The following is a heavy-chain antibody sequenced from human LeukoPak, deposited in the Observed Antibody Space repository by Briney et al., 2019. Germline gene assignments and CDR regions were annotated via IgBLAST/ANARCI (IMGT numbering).Heavy chain of an antibody. CDR1: GFTFSSYA. J-gene: IGHJ4*02. CDR3: AREMRYGCFDY. D-gene: IGHD2-8*01. Sequence: PGRSLRLSCAASGFTFSSYAMHWVRQAPGKGLEWVAVISYDGSNKYYADSVKGRFTISRDNSKNTLYLQMNSLRAEDTAVYYCAREMRYGCFDYWGQGTLVTVSS. V-gene: IGHV3-30*04. CDR2: ISYDGSNK.